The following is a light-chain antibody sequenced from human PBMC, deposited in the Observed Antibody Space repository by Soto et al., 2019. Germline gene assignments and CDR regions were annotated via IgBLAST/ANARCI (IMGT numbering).Light chain of an antibody. J-gene: IGLJ2*01. CDR1: NIGSKA. Sequence: SYELTQPPSVSVAPGQTARMTCGGNNIGSKAVHWYQQKPGQAPVLVVYDDTDRPSWIPERFSGSNSGNTATLTISRVEAGDEADYYCQVWDSSSDHVVFGGGTQLTVL. V-gene: IGLV3-21*02. CDR3: QVWDSSSDHVV. CDR2: DDT.